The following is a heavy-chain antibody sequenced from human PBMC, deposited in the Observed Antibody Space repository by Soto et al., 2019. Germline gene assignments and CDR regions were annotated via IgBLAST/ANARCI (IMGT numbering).Heavy chain of an antibody. Sequence: XGTLSVTWPYSGASISSYYLTLLLQPPGKGLEWIGYIYHSGITNSNPSLKSRLTMSVDTSKNQFSLNLISATAADTAVYYCARDLTVGGFFDPWGQGTLVTVSS. CDR2: IYHSGIT. CDR1: GASISSYY. CDR3: ARDLTVGGFFDP. J-gene: IGHJ5*02. V-gene: IGHV4-59*01. D-gene: IGHD2-21*02.